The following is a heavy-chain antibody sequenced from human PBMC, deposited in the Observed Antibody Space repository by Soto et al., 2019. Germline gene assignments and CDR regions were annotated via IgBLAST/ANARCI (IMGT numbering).Heavy chain of an antibody. Sequence: GGSLRLSCAASGFSLRDHALSWVRQAAGGGLEWVSGISGSEDRTNYADFVRGRFIISKDRAKNTLYLDMSGLRADDTAVYFCGRTYTGGWGQGTLVTVSS. J-gene: IGHJ4*02. CDR2: ISGSEDRT. V-gene: IGHV3-23*01. CDR3: GRTYTGG. CDR1: GFSLRDHA. D-gene: IGHD3-10*01.